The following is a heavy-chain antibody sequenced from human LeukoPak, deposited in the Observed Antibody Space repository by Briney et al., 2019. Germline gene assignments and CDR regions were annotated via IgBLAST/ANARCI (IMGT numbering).Heavy chain of an antibody. CDR1: GYTLTQLS. J-gene: IGHJ4*02. CDR3: ARRNEYTTSYHS. V-gene: IGHV1-24*01. D-gene: IGHD1-1*01. Sequence: ASVKVSCKVSGYTLTQLSMHWVRQAPGKGLEWMGGFDPEDGKAIYAQNFQDRVTVTDDRSTDTTYMELSSLRSEDTAVYYCARRNEYTTSYHSWGQGTLVTVTS. CDR2: FDPEDGKA.